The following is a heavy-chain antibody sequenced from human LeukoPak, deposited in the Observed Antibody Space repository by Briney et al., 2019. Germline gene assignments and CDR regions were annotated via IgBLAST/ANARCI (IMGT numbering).Heavy chain of an antibody. Sequence: SETLSLTCTVSGGSINNYYWSWIRQPPGKGPEWIGYIYYTGSTNYNPSLKSRVTISLDTSKNQFSLKLSSVTAADTAVYYCARLISGVGYFDYWGQGTLVTVSS. CDR2: IYYTGST. J-gene: IGHJ4*02. V-gene: IGHV4-59*08. CDR3: ARLISGVGYFDY. CDR1: GGSINNYY. D-gene: IGHD3-10*01.